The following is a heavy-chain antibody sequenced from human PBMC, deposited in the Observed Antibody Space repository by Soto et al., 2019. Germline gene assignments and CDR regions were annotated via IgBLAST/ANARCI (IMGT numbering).Heavy chain of an antibody. D-gene: IGHD1-1*01. V-gene: IGHV3-23*01. CDR3: AKGGFYNSAGDYSYYGMDV. Sequence: GGSLRLSCAASGFTFSSYAMSWVRQAPGKGLEWVSGISGSGGSTYYADSVKGQFTISRDNSKNTLYLQMNSLRAEDTAVYYCAKGGFYNSAGDYSYYGMDVWGQGTTVTVS. CDR1: GFTFSSYA. CDR2: ISGSGGST. J-gene: IGHJ6*02.